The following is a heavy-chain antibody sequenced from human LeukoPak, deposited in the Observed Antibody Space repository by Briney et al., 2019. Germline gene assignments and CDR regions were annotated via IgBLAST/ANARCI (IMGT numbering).Heavy chain of an antibody. D-gene: IGHD2-2*01. CDR2: ISGNAIST. CDR3: AKVGPGCSSTSCYPGY. J-gene: IGHJ4*02. V-gene: IGHV3-23*01. Sequence: GGSLRLSCAASGFTFDDHGMNWVRQAPGKGLEWVSAISGNAISTYYADSVKGRFTISRDNSKNTVYLQMNSLRAEDTAVYYCAKVGPGCSSTSCYPGYWGQGTLVTVSS. CDR1: GFTFDDHG.